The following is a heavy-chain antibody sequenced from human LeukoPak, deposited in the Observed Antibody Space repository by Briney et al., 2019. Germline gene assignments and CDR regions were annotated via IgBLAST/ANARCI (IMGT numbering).Heavy chain of an antibody. Sequence: GESLKISCKGSGYSFAFYWIGWVRQMPGKGLEWVGVIYPRDSDTRHSPSFQGQVTLSVDKSINTAYLQWRSLKASDTAMYYCARQDGDGFYYFDYWGQGTLVTVSS. CDR1: GYSFAFYW. J-gene: IGHJ4*02. D-gene: IGHD2-21*02. CDR3: ARQDGDGFYYFDY. CDR2: IYPRDSDT. V-gene: IGHV5-51*01.